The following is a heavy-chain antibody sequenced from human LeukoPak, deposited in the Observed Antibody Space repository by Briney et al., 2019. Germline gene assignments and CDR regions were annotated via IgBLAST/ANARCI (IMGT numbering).Heavy chain of an antibody. D-gene: IGHD3-22*01. J-gene: IGHJ4*02. CDR2: ISGSGGST. Sequence: GGSLRLSCAASGFTFSSNAMSWVRQAPGKGLEWVSAISGSGGSTYYADSVKGRFTISRDNSKNTLYLQMNSLRAEDTAVYYCAKDSYYYDSSGQTFFDYWGQGTLVTVSS. CDR1: GFTFSSNA. CDR3: AKDSYYYDSSGQTFFDY. V-gene: IGHV3-23*01.